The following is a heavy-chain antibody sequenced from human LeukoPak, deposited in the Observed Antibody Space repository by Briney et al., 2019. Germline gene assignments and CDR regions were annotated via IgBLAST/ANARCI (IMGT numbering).Heavy chain of an antibody. CDR3: ARDIPPAPGSGYSSHDAFDI. CDR2: ISSNNGNT. CDR1: GYTFTSYD. J-gene: IGHJ3*02. D-gene: IGHD3-22*01. V-gene: IGHV1-18*01. Sequence: ASVKVSCKASGYTFTSYDINWVRQAPGQGLEWMGWISSNNGNTNYIQNLQGRVTMTTDTSTSTAYMELRSLRSDDTAVCYCARDIPPAPGSGYSSHDAFDIWGQGTMVTVSS.